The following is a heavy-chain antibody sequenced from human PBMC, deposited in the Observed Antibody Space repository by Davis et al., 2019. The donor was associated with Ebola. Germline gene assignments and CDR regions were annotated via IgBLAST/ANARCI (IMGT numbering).Heavy chain of an antibody. V-gene: IGHV3-23*01. J-gene: IGHJ3*02. CDR2: ISGSGCTT. CDR1: VITFSSYA. D-gene: IGHD2-8*02. Sequence: GESLKISCAASVITFSSYAMTWVRQAPGKGLEWVSAISGSGCTTYYAGSVKGRFTISRDNSKNTLYLQMNSLRPEDTAVYYCVKTRSNWWNDALEIWGRGTMVIVSS. CDR3: VKTRSNWWNDALEI.